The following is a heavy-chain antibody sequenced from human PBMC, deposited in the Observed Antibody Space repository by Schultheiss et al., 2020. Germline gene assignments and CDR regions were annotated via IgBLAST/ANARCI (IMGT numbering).Heavy chain of an antibody. J-gene: IGHJ4*02. D-gene: IGHD6-13*01. CDR3: AKGLVPFDY. Sequence: GGSLRLSCAASGFTFRTYSINWVRQAPGKGLEWVAVISYDGSNKYYADSVKGRFTISRDNSKNTLYLQMNSLRAEDTAVYYCAKGLVPFDYWGQGTLVTVSS. CDR2: ISYDGSNK. V-gene: IGHV3-30*18. CDR1: GFTFRTYS.